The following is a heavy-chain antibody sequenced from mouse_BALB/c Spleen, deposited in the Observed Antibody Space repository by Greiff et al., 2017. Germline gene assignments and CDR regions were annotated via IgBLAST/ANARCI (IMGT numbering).Heavy chain of an antibody. V-gene: IGHV2-6-7*01. CDR3: ARGGITTVFYAMDY. D-gene: IGHD2-4*01. Sequence: VKVVESGPGLVAPSQSLSITCTVSGFSLTGYGVNWVRQPPGKGLEWLGMIWGDGSTDYNSALKSRLSISKDNSKGQVFLKMNSLQTDDTARYYCARGGITTVFYAMDYWGQGTSVTVSS. J-gene: IGHJ4*01. CDR1: GFSLTGYG. CDR2: IWGDGST.